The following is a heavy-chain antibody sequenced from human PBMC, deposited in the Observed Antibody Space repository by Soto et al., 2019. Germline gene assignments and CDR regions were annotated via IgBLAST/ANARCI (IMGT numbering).Heavy chain of an antibody. V-gene: IGHV3-21*01. CDR1: GFTFSSYS. Sequence: SCAASGFTFSSYSMNWVRQAPGKGLEWVSSISSSSSYIYYADSVKGRFTISRDNAKNSLYLQMNSLRAEDTAVYYCARATTADYYYMDVWGKGTTVTVSS. D-gene: IGHD4-17*01. J-gene: IGHJ6*03. CDR2: ISSSSSYI. CDR3: ARATTADYYYMDV.